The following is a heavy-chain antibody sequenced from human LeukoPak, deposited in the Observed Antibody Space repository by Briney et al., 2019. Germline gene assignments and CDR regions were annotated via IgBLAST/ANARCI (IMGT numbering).Heavy chain of an antibody. V-gene: IGHV1-69*01. CDR3: ASQSPSDSSGWYGGAFDI. CDR1: GGTFSSYA. D-gene: IGHD6-19*01. J-gene: IGHJ3*02. CDR2: IIPIFGTA. Sequence: GSSVKASCKASGGTFSSYAISWVRQAPGQGLEWMGWIIPIFGTANYAQKFQGRVTITADESTSTAYMELSSLRSEDTAVYYCASQSPSDSSGWYGGAFDIWGQGTMVTVSS.